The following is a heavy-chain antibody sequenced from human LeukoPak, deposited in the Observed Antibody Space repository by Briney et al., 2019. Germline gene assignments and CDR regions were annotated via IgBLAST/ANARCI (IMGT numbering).Heavy chain of an antibody. Sequence: SETLSLTCTVSGGSISSGSYYWSWFRQPAGKGLQWIGRIYTSGSTNYNSSLKSRVTISADTSKNQFSLNLSSVTAADTAVYYCARARSIFEVARGAFDIWGQGTMVTVSS. D-gene: IGHD3-3*01. CDR1: GGSISSGSYY. J-gene: IGHJ3*02. V-gene: IGHV4-61*02. CDR2: IYTSGST. CDR3: ARARSIFEVARGAFDI.